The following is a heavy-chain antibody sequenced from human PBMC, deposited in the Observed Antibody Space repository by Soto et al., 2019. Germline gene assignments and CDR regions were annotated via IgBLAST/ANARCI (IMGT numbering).Heavy chain of an antibody. Sequence: GGSLRLSCAASGFTFSSYWMHWVRQAPGKGLVWVSRINSDGSSTSYADSVKGRFTISRDNAKNTLYLQMNSLRAEDTAVYYCAREAHIVVVTAIQYNWFDPWGQGTLATVSS. CDR3: AREAHIVVVTAIQYNWFDP. J-gene: IGHJ5*02. D-gene: IGHD2-21*02. CDR1: GFTFSSYW. V-gene: IGHV3-74*01. CDR2: INSDGSST.